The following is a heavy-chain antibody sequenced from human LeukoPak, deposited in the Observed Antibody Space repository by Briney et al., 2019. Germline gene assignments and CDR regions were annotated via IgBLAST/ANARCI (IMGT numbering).Heavy chain of an antibody. CDR3: ARVRQWLSSAFDI. Sequence: SGTLSLTCAVSGGSISSSNWWSWVRQPPGKGLEWIGEIYHSGSTNYNPSLKSRVTISVDKSKNQFSLKLSSVTTADTAVYYCARVRQWLSSAFDIWGQGTMVTVSS. V-gene: IGHV4-4*02. CDR2: IYHSGST. CDR1: GGSISSSNW. D-gene: IGHD6-19*01. J-gene: IGHJ3*02.